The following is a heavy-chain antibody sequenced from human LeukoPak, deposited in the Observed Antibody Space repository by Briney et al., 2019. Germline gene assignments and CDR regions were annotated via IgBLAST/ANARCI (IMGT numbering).Heavy chain of an antibody. D-gene: IGHD2-15*01. V-gene: IGHV1-18*01. Sequence: ASMKVSCKASGYTFTTYGISWVRQAPGQGLEWMGWISTYNGNTNYAQKLQGRGTMTTDTSTSTAYMELRSLRSDDTAVYYCARGLYCSGGSCYIFDYWGQGTLVTVSS. J-gene: IGHJ4*02. CDR2: ISTYNGNT. CDR3: ARGLYCSGGSCYIFDY. CDR1: GYTFTTYG.